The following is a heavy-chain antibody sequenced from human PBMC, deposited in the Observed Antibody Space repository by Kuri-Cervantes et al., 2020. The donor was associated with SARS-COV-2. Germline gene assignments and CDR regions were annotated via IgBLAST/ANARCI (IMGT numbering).Heavy chain of an antibody. CDR1: GFTFSSYA. CDR2: IKQDGSEK. CDR3: ARAVLGVVAYFDY. D-gene: IGHD3-3*01. Sequence: GGSLRLSCAASGFTFSSYAMSWVRQAPGKGLEWVANIKQDGSEKYYVDSVKGRFTISRDNAKNSLYLQMNSLRAEDTAVYHCARAVLGVVAYFDYWGQGTLVTVSS. V-gene: IGHV3-7*04. J-gene: IGHJ4*02.